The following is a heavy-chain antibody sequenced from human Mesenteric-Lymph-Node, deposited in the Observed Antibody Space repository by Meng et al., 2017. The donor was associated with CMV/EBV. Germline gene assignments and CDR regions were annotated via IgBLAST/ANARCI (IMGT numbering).Heavy chain of an antibody. D-gene: IGHD2-2*01. CDR2: INTDGRTT. CDR3: ERDVVRRLDS. CDR1: GFTSSGFW. J-gene: IGHJ5*01. Sequence: GGSLRLSCAASGFTSSGFWMHWVRQAPGKGLVWVSSINTDGRTTYYADSVKGRFTISRDNARKTLYVQMNSLRVEETAVYYCERDVVRRLDSWGQGTLVTVSS. V-gene: IGHV3-74*01.